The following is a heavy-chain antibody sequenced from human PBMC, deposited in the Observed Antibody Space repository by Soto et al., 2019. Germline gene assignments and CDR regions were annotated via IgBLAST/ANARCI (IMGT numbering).Heavy chain of an antibody. CDR3: TRVSAAGYGNY. Sequence: EVQLVESGGGLVQPGRSLRLSCTASGFTFGDYAMSWVRQAPGKGLEWVGFIRSKAYGGTTEYAASVKGRFTISRDDSKSIAYLQMNSLKTEDTAVYYCTRVSAAGYGNYWGQGTLVTVSS. CDR1: GFTFGDYA. V-gene: IGHV3-49*04. CDR2: IRSKAYGGTT. J-gene: IGHJ4*02. D-gene: IGHD6-25*01.